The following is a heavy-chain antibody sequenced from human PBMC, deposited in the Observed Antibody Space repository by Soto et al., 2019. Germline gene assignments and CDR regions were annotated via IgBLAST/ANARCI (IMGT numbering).Heavy chain of an antibody. CDR2: MNPNSGNT. J-gene: IGHJ6*03. V-gene: IGHV1-8*01. CDR1: GYTFTSYD. Sequence: GASVKVSCKASGYTFTSYDLNWVRQATGQGLEWMGWMNPNSGNTGYAQKFQGRVTMTRNTSISTAYMDLSSLRSQDTAVYYCERGGAVGYEDYYYYYYMDVWGKGTAVA. CDR3: ERGGAVGYEDYYYYYYMDV. D-gene: IGHD1-26*01.